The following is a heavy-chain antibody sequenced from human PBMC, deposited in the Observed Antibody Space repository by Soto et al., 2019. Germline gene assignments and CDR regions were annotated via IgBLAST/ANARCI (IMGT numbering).Heavy chain of an antibody. D-gene: IGHD5-12*01. CDR3: ATPRPFGYSGYRPRGFDY. CDR1: GGCFSGYY. V-gene: IGHV4-34*01. J-gene: IGHJ4*02. CDR2: INHSGST. Sequence: SETLSLTCAVYGGCFSGYYWSWIRHPPGKGLEWIGEINHSGSTNYNPSLKSRVTISVDTSKNQFSLKLSSVTAADTAVYYCATPRPFGYSGYRPRGFDYWGQGTLVTVAS.